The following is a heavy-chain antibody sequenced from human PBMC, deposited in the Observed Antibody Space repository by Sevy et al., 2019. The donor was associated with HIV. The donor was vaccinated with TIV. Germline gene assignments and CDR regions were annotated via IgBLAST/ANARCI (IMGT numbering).Heavy chain of an antibody. V-gene: IGHV3-53*01. Sequence: GGSLRLSCAASGFTVSSNYMSWVRQAPGKGLEWVSVIYSGGSTYYADSVKGRFTISRDNSKNTLYLQMNSLRAEDTAVYYCAKGGNSLTGYFYYWGQETLVTVSS. D-gene: IGHD2-21*02. CDR2: IYSGGST. CDR1: GFTVSSNY. CDR3: AKGGNSLTGYFYY. J-gene: IGHJ4*02.